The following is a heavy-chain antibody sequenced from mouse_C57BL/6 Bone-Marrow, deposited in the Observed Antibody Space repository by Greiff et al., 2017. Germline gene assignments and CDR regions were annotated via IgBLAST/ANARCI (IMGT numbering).Heavy chain of an antibody. CDR2: ISNGGGST. CDR3: ARLWVTGEAAWFAY. J-gene: IGHJ3*01. D-gene: IGHD2-2*01. V-gene: IGHV5-12*01. CDR1: GFTFSDYY. Sequence: EVQGVESGGGLVQPGGSLKLSCAASGFTFSDYYMYWVRQTPEQRLEWVAYISNGGGSTYYPATVKGRFTISRDNANNTLYLQVSRLTSEDTAMYSGARLWVTGEAAWFAYWGQGTLVTVSA.